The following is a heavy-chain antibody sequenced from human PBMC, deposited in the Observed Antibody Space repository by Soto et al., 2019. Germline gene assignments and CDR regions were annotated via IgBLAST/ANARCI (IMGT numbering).Heavy chain of an antibody. CDR3: ASRYYYASSGYYDDAFHI. J-gene: IGHJ3*02. CDR1: VFTFSSYA. Sequence: PVGSLRLSCASSVFTFSSYAMSCVRHSPGKGLEWVSVISGSGGSTYYADSVKGRFTISRDNSKNTLYLQMNSLRAEDTAVYYCASRYYYASSGYYDDAFHIWGQGTMCNVS. CDR2: ISGSGGST. D-gene: IGHD3-22*01. V-gene: IGHV3-23*01.